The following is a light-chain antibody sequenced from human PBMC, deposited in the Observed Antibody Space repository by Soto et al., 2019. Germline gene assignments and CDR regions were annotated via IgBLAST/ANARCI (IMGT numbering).Light chain of an antibody. Sequence: QAVVTQEPSLTVSPGGTVTLTCGSSTGAVTSGHYPYWFQQKPGQAPRTLIYDTTNKHSWTPARFSGSLLGGKAALTLSGAQPEDEADYYCLLSHSAEKVFGTGTKLTVL. V-gene: IGLV7-46*01. CDR3: LLSHSAEKV. CDR1: TGAVTSGHY. CDR2: DTT. J-gene: IGLJ1*01.